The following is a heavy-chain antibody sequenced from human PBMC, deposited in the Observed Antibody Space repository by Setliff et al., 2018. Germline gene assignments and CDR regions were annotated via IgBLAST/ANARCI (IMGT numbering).Heavy chain of an antibody. V-gene: IGHV4-59*01. J-gene: IGHJ6*02. CDR1: GGSISPYF. CDR2: IYHNGNT. CDR3: VRDRTAYSYGLDV. D-gene: IGHD5-18*01. Sequence: PSETLSLTCTVSGGSISPYFWSWIRQPPGKGLEWIGYIYHNGNTKFNPSLKTRVTMSVDTSKNQFALNLRSVTAADTAVYYCVRDRTAYSYGLDVWGQGTTVTVSS.